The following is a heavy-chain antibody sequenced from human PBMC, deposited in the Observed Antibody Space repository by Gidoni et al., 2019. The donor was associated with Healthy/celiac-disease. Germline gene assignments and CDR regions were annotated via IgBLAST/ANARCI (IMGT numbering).Heavy chain of an antibody. CDR1: GYTFTGYY. CDR2: INPNSGGT. CDR3: ASPAEYSSSPGFMDV. D-gene: IGHD6-6*01. J-gene: IGHJ6*02. Sequence: QVQLVQSGAEVQKPGASVKVSCKASGYTFTGYYMHWVRQAPGQGLEWMGWINPNSGGTNYAQKFQGRVTMTRDTSISTAYMELSRLRSDDTAVYYCASPAEYSSSPGFMDVWGQGTTVTVSS. V-gene: IGHV1-2*02.